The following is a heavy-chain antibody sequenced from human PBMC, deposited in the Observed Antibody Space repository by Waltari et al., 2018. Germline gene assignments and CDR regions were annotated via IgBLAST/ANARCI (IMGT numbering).Heavy chain of an antibody. V-gene: IGHV1-8*03. Sequence: QVQLVQSGAEVKKPGASVKVSCKASGYTFTRYDINWVRQATGQGLEWMGWMNPNSGNTGYAQKFQGRVTITRNTSISTAYMELSSLRSEDTAVYYCARGLGRESRGYSSFDAFDIWGQGTMVTVSS. CDR1: GYTFTRYD. J-gene: IGHJ3*02. CDR2: MNPNSGNT. CDR3: ARGLGRESRGYSSFDAFDI. D-gene: IGHD6-13*01.